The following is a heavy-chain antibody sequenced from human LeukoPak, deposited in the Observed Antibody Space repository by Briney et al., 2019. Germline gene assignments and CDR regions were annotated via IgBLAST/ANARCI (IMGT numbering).Heavy chain of an antibody. Sequence: KTSETLSLTCTVSGGSISSYYWSWIRQPPGKGLEWIGYIYYSGSTNYNPSLKSRVTISVDTSKNQFSLKLSSVTAADTAVYYCARYTSTIVVVPAASVGRFDPWGQGTLVTVSS. CDR1: GGSISSYY. CDR2: IYYSGST. J-gene: IGHJ5*02. D-gene: IGHD2-2*01. V-gene: IGHV4-59*01. CDR3: ARYTSTIVVVPAASVGRFDP.